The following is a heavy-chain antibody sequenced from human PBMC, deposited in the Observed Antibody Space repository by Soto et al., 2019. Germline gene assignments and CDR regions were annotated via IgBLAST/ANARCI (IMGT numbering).Heavy chain of an antibody. CDR1: GFTFSSYA. V-gene: IGHV3-23*01. Sequence: EVQLLESGGDLVQPGGSLRLSCAASGFTFSSYAMSWVRQAPGKGLEWVSIITGSGGITYYADSVKGRFTISRDNFKNTLSLQMNSLRAEDTAVYYCARGDSSGWTYWYFDLWGRVTLATVSS. CDR2: ITGSGGIT. J-gene: IGHJ2*01. D-gene: IGHD6-19*01. CDR3: ARGDSSGWTYWYFDL.